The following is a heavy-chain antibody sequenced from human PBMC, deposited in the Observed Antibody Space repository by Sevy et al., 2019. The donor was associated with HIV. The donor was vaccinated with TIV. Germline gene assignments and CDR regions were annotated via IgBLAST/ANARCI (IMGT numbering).Heavy chain of an antibody. D-gene: IGHD3-9*01. V-gene: IGHV3-23*01. CDR2: ISVSGDST. CDR1: GFTFSIYA. CDR3: AKDHDNNWFDP. Sequence: GESLRLSCAASGFTFSIYAMTWVRQAPGKGLEWVSTISVSGDSTYYADSVKGRFTISRDNSKNTLYLQMNTLRAEDTALYYCAKDHDNNWFDPWGQGTLVTVSS. J-gene: IGHJ5*02.